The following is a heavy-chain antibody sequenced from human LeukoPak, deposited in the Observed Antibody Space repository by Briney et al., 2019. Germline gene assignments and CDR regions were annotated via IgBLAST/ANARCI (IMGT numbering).Heavy chain of an antibody. D-gene: IGHD2/OR15-2a*01. CDR1: GFTFDDYG. V-gene: IGHV4-59*01. Sequence: PGGSLRLSCAASGFTFDDYGMSWIRQPPGKGLEWIGYIYYSGSTNYNPSLKSRVTISVDTSKNQFSLKLSSVTAADTAVYYCARIGPNFLFDYWGQGTLVTVSS. CDR3: ARIGPNFLFDY. J-gene: IGHJ4*02. CDR2: IYYSGST.